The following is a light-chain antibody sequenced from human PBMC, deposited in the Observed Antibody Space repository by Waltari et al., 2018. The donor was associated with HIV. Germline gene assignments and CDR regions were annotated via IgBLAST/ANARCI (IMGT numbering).Light chain of an antibody. J-gene: IGLJ2*01. CDR2: DVS. Sequence: QSALTQPRSVSGSPGQSVTISCTGTSSDGGGYNYVSRYQPHPGKAPKLMIYDVSKRPSGVPDRFSGSKSGNTASLTISGLQAEDEADYYCCSYAGSYTFDVVFGGGTKLTVL. CDR3: CSYAGSYTFDVV. CDR1: SSDGGGYNY. V-gene: IGLV2-11*01.